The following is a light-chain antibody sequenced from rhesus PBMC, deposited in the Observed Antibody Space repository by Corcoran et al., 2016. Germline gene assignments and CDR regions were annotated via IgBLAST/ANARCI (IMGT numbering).Light chain of an antibody. CDR3: RQLNGYPLT. Sequence: DIQMTQSPSSLSASVGDTVTITCQASQGIAKALAWYQQKPGKAPKVLIYDGATLHSGVPSRYSGNGSGTEFTLTISSLQPEDFATYYCRQLNGYPLTFGGGTKVEIK. J-gene: IGKJ4*01. CDR2: DGA. V-gene: IGKV1-33*02. CDR1: QGIAKA.